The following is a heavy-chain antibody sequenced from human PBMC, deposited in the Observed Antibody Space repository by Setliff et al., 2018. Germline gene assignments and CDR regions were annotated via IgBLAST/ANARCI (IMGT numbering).Heavy chain of an antibody. Sequence: KPSETLSLTCTVSGGPVTRTTTFWGWVRQTPGKGLEWIGSTYDSGSTYYNPSLNSRVTISEDTSKNQFSLKLTFVTAADAAVYYCARAAVTSGARADYFDNWGRGTLVTSPQ. CDR1: GGPVTRTTTF. J-gene: IGHJ4*02. D-gene: IGHD4-17*01. CDR3: ARAAVTSGARADYFDN. V-gene: IGHV4-39*07. CDR2: TYDSGST.